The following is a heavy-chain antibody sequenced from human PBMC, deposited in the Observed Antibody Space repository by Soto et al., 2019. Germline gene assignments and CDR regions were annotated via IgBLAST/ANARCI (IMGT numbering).Heavy chain of an antibody. CDR1: GASINNYY. CDR3: ARGQGFKTFDS. J-gene: IGHJ5*01. Sequence: TSETLSLTCTVSGASINNYYWSWVRQPPGKGLEWIGYIYYSGSTNYSPSLKSRVTISVDTSKNQFSLKLSSVTAADTAVYYCARGQGFKTFDSWAQRTLVPVSS. CDR2: IYYSGST. V-gene: IGHV4-59*01.